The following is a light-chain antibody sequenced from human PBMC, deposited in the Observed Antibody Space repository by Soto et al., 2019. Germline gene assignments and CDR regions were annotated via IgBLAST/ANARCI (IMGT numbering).Light chain of an antibody. V-gene: IGLV2-14*03. CDR3: SSYTSASTVI. CDR1: TSDIGAYNY. J-gene: IGLJ2*01. Sequence: QSALTQPASVSGSPGQSITISCTGTTSDIGAYNYVSWYQQHPDKAPKLMIYDVTNRPSGVSNRFSGSKSGNTASLTISGLQADDEADYYCSSSYTSASTVIFGGGTKLTVL. CDR2: DVT.